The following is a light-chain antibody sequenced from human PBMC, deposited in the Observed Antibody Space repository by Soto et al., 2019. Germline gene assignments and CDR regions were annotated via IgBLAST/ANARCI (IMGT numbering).Light chain of an antibody. V-gene: IGKV4-1*01. CDR2: WAS. CDR3: RQYYSTPLT. J-gene: IGKJ4*01. CDR1: QSVLYSSNNKNY. Sequence: DIVMTQSPDSLAVSLGERATINCKSSQSVLYSSNNKNYLAWYQQKPGQPPKLLIYWASTRESGVPDRFSGSGSGTDFTLTISSLQAEDVAVYYCRQYYSTPLTFGGGTKV.